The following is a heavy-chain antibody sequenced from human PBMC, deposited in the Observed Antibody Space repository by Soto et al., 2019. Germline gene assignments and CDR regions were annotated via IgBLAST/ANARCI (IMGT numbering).Heavy chain of an antibody. J-gene: IGHJ5*02. CDR3: ARGGGYDYVWGSYRTNWFDP. Sequence: PSETLSLTCTVSGGSISSYYWSWIRQPPGKGLEWIGYIYYSGSTNYNPSLKSRVTISVDTSKNQFSLKLSSVTAADTAVYYCARGGGYDYVWGSYRTNWFDPWGQGNLVTVS. CDR2: IYYSGST. D-gene: IGHD3-16*02. V-gene: IGHV4-59*01. CDR1: GGSISSYY.